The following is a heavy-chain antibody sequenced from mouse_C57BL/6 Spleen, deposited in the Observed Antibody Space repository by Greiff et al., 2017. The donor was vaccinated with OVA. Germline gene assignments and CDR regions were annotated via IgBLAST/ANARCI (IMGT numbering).Heavy chain of an antibody. D-gene: IGHD1-1*01. CDR2: IHPNSGST. CDR1: GYTFTSYW. V-gene: IGHV1-64*01. Sequence: QVQLQQPGAELVKPGASVKLSCKASGYTFTSYWMHWVKQRPGQGLEWIGMIHPNSGSTNYNEKFKSKATLTVDKSSSTAYMQLSSLTSEDSAVYYCARQKGSTVVDHWYCDVWGTGTTVTVSS. CDR3: ARQKGSTVVDHWYCDV. J-gene: IGHJ1*03.